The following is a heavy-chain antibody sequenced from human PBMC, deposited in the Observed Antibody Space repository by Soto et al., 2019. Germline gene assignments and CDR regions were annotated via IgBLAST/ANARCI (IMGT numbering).Heavy chain of an antibody. J-gene: IGHJ4*02. CDR1: GFTLEKYG. Sequence: GVALRHSYAVSGFTLEKYGMNWVRQAPGKGLEWVSSISFSVDYIYYADAVKGRFTISRDNARNSLYLQMNRLGVDDTALDFCARATYNWNREYWGQGTQVTVSS. D-gene: IGHD1-20*01. CDR2: ISFSVDYI. CDR3: ARATYNWNREY. V-gene: IGHV3-21*01.